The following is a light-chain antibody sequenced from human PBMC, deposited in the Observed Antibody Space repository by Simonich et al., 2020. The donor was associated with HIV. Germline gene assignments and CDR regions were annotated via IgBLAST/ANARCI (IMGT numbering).Light chain of an antibody. CDR1: QSVNPN. CDR3: QQYNTWVSIT. J-gene: IGKJ5*01. Sequence: IVMTQSPATLSVSRGERATLSCRASQSVNPNVAWYQQNPGQAPRLLIYAASPRATGIPARFSASGSGTEFTLTISSIQSEDFAVYYCQQYNTWVSITFGQGTRLEMK. CDR2: AAS. V-gene: IGKV3-15*01.